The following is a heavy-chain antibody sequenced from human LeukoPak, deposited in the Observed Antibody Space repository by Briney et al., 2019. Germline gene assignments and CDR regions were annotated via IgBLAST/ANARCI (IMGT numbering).Heavy chain of an antibody. CDR2: ISAYNGNT. D-gene: IGHD4/OR15-4a*01. J-gene: IGHJ6*03. V-gene: IGHV1-18*01. CDR3: ARTDSGPRGYYYYMDV. CDR1: GYTFTSYG. Sequence: VASVKVSCKASGYTFTSYGISWVRQAPGQGLEWMGWISAYNGNTNYAQKLQGRVTMTTDTSTSTAYMELRSLRSDDTAVYYCARTDSGPRGYYYYMDVWGKGTTVTISS.